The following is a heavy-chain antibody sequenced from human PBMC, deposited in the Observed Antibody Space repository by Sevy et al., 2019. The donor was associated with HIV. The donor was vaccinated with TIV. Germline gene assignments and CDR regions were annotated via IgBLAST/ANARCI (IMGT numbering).Heavy chain of an antibody. CDR1: GFTFSSYA. CDR2: IPYDGSNK. D-gene: IGHD2-8*02. J-gene: IGHJ4*02. CDR3: ARETWYYFDN. Sequence: GGSLRLSCAASGFTFSSYAMHWVRRAPGKELEWVAVIPYDGSNKDYADSVKGRFTISRDNSKNTLYLQMNSLRAEDTAEYYCARETWYYFDNWRQGTLVTVSS. V-gene: IGHV3-30-3*01.